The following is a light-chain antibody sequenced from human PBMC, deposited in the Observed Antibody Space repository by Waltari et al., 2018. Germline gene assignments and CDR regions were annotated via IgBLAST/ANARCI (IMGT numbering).Light chain of an antibody. CDR3: QQYNNWPLT. Sequence: EIVMTQSPATLSLSPGDRAALSCRASQTVSSSLAWYQQKPGQAPRLLIYGASTRATGIPARFGGSGSGTEFTLTISSLQSEDFAVYYCQQYNNWPLTFGQGTKVEIK. CDR1: QTVSSS. J-gene: IGKJ1*01. V-gene: IGKV3-15*01. CDR2: GAS.